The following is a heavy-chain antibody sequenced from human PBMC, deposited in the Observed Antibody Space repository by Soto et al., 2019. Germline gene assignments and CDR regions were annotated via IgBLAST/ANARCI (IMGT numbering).Heavy chain of an antibody. CDR2: ISAYNGKT. J-gene: IGHJ4*02. D-gene: IGHD3-3*01. Sequence: QVQLVQSGAEVKKPGASVKVSCKASGYTFTSYGISWVRQAPGQGLEWMGWISAYNGKTNYAQKLQGRVTMTTDTSTSTGYLERRRLRADDTAVYYCASEVITMYGVVTLPLDYWGRGTLVTVTS. V-gene: IGHV1-18*01. CDR3: ASEVITMYGVVTLPLDY. CDR1: GYTFTSYG.